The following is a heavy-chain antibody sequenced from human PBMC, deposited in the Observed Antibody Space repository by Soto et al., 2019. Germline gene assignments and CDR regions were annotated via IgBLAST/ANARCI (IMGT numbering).Heavy chain of an antibody. CDR2: ISSSSYTM. V-gene: IGHV3-48*02. Sequence: EVQLVESGGGLVQPGGSLRLSCAASGFTFSHYSMNWVRQAPGKGLEWVSYISSSSYTMNYADSVKGRFTISRDNAKNSRYLQMNSLRDEDTAVYYCARDVDYWGQGTLVTVSS. CDR1: GFTFSHYS. J-gene: IGHJ4*02. CDR3: ARDVDY.